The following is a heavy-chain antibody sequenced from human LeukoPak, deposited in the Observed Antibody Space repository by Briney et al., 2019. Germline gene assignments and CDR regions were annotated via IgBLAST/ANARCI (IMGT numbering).Heavy chain of an antibody. Sequence: GGSLRLSCAASGFSFSDFRMTRVRQAPGKGLEWVANINQDASDIQYVGSLKGRFTISRDNSKNSVYLQMTSLRAEDTAVYYCARGYYGGAVDSWGQGILVIVSS. CDR2: INQDASDI. D-gene: IGHD3-16*01. J-gene: IGHJ4*02. V-gene: IGHV3-7*03. CDR3: ARGYYGGAVDS. CDR1: GFSFSDFR.